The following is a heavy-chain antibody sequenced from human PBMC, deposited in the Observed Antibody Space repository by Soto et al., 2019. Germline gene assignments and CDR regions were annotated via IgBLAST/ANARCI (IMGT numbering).Heavy chain of an antibody. CDR2: ISYDGSDK. Sequence: PGGSLRLSCAASRFTISGHAMHWVRQAPGKGLEWLAVISYDGSDKFYGDSVKGRFTISRDNSKNTLYLQMNSLRAEDTAVYYCAREVDTAMVYYYYGMDVWGQGTTVTVSS. D-gene: IGHD5-18*01. V-gene: IGHV3-30*03. J-gene: IGHJ6*02. CDR3: AREVDTAMVYYYYGMDV. CDR1: RFTISGHA.